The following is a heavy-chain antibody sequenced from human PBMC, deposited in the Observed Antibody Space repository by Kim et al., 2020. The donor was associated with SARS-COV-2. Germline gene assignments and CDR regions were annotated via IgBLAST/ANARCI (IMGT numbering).Heavy chain of an antibody. D-gene: IGHD3-10*01. CDR2: INPSGGST. CDR1: GYTFTSYY. V-gene: IGHV1-46*01. CDR3: ARDLSYYYGSGSYNYGMDV. J-gene: IGHJ6*02. Sequence: ASVKVSCKASGYTFTSYYMHWVRQAPGQGLEWMGIINPSGGSTSYAQKFQGRVTMTRDTSTSTVYMELSSLRSEDTAVYYCARDLSYYYGSGSYNYGMDVWGQGTTVTVSS.